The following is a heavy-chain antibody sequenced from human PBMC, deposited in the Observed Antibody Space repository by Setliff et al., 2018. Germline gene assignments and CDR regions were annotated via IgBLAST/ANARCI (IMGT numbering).Heavy chain of an antibody. Sequence: ASVKVSCKASGYTFTSYDINWVRQATGQGLEWMGWMNPNSGNTGYAQKFQGRVTMTRNTSISTAYMELSSLRSEDTAVYYCARHVWGSSSWYNWFDPWGQGTLVTVSS. D-gene: IGHD6-13*01. V-gene: IGHV1-8*02. CDR2: MNPNSGNT. J-gene: IGHJ5*02. CDR1: GYTFTSYD. CDR3: ARHVWGSSSWYNWFDP.